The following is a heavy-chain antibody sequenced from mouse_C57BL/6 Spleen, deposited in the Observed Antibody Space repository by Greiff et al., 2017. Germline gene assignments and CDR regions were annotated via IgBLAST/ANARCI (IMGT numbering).Heavy chain of an antibody. CDR1: GYAFSSSW. Sequence: QVQLQQSGPELVKPGASVKISCKASGYAFSSSWMNWVKQRPGKGLEWIGRIYPGDGDTNYNGKFKGKATLTADKSSSTAYMQLSSLTSEDSAVYFCARSDYGSSWYFDVWGTGTTVTVSS. D-gene: IGHD1-1*01. CDR3: ARSDYGSSWYFDV. J-gene: IGHJ1*03. V-gene: IGHV1-82*01. CDR2: IYPGDGDT.